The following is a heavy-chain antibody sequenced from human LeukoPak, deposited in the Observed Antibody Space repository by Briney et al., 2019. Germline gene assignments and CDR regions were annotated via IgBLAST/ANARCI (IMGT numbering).Heavy chain of an antibody. CDR2: ISAYNGNT. D-gene: IGHD5-18*01. J-gene: IGHJ6*03. CDR1: GYTFTSYG. V-gene: IGHV1-18*01. CDR3: ARGPPIRGYRYGYDTGYYYSYSMDV. Sequence: ASVKVSCKASGYTFTSYGISWVRQAPGQGLEWMGWISAYNGNTNYAQKLQGRVTVTRDTSISTAYMELSSLRSEDTAVYYCARGPPIRGYRYGYDTGYYYSYSMDVWGKGTTVTISS.